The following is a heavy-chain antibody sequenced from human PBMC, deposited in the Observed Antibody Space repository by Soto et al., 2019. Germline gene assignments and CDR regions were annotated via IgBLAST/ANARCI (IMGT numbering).Heavy chain of an antibody. V-gene: IGHV3-21*01. CDR1: GVTFSSFS. J-gene: IGHJ6*03. D-gene: IGHD6-6*01. CDR3: ARDSGGQLVRRAFYYYYVDV. Sequence: EVQLVESGGGLVKPGGSLRLSCAASGVTFSSFSFNWVRQAPGKGLEWVSFILSSSGSIYYADSVKGRFTISRDNAKNSLYLQMNSLKDGDTAVYYCARDSGGQLVRRAFYYYYVDVWGKGTAATVSS. CDR2: ILSSSGSI.